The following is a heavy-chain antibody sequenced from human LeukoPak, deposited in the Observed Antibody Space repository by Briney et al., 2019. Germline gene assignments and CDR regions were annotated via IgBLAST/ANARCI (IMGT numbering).Heavy chain of an antibody. J-gene: IGHJ4*02. CDR2: IKQDGSEK. Sequence: GGSLRLSCAASGFTLSSYWMSWVRQAPGKGLEWVANIKQDGSEKYYVDSVKGRFTISRDNAKNPLYLQMNSLRAEDTAVYYCASLVATARIDYWGQGTLVTVSS. CDR3: ASLVATARIDY. D-gene: IGHD5-12*01. CDR1: GFTLSSYW. V-gene: IGHV3-7*01.